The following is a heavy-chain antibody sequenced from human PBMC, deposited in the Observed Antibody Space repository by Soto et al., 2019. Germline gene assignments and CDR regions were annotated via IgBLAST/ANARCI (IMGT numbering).Heavy chain of an antibody. D-gene: IGHD1-1*01. CDR3: ARGIDRTGTMLFY. V-gene: IGHV3-30-3*01. CDR2: ISYDGSYK. Sequence: LRLSCAASGFTFSSSAMHRVRLAPGKGLERVAVISYDGSYKYYADSVKGRSTISRDTSMNTLYLQMNITRAADTAAYYCARGIDRTGTMLFYWGQGTRV. J-gene: IGHJ4*01. CDR1: GFTFSSSA.